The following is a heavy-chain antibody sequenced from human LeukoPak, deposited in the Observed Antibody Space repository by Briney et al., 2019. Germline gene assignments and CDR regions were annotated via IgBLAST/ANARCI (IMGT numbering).Heavy chain of an antibody. CDR3: ARWVYAKGDSGYYYYMDV. CDR1: GYTFTGYY. D-gene: IGHD2-8*01. CDR2: INPNSGGT. J-gene: IGHJ6*03. Sequence: GASVKVSCNASGYTFTGYYTHWVRQAPGQGLEWMGFINPNSGGTNYAQKFQGRVTMTRDTSISTAYMELSRLRSDDTAVYYCARWVYAKGDSGYYYYMDVWGKGTTVTVSS. V-gene: IGHV1-2*02.